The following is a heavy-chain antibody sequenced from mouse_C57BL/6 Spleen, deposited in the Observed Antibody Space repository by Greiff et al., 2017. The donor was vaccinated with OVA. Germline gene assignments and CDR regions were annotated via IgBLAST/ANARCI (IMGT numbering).Heavy chain of an antibody. CDR1: GYTFTDYY. D-gene: IGHD1-1*01. Sequence: VQLKQSGPELVKPGASVKISCKASGYTFTDYYMNWVKQSHGKSLEWIGDINPNNGGTSYNQKFKGKATLTVDKSSSTAYMELRSLTSEDSAVYYCARGGITTVVDYWGQGTTLTVSS. V-gene: IGHV1-26*01. CDR2: INPNNGGT. J-gene: IGHJ2*01. CDR3: ARGGITTVVDY.